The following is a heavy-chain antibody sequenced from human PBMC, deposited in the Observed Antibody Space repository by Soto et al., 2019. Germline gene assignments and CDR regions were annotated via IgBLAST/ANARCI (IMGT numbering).Heavy chain of an antibody. CDR2: IGTAGDT. CDR3: ARRKEVVAYFVDP. J-gene: IGHJ5*02. D-gene: IGHD3-10*01. CDR1: GFTFSGFD. Sequence: GGSLRLSCEASGFTFSGFDMHWVRQPTGKGLEWVSTIGTAGDTYYAVSVKGRFTISRDNAKNSLSLQMNSLRAGDTAVYFCARRKEVVAYFVDPWGQGTQVTVSS. V-gene: IGHV3-13*01.